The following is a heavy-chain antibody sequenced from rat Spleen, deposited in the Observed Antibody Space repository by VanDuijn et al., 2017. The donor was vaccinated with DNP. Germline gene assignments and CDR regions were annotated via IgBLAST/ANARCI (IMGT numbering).Heavy chain of an antibody. Sequence: EVQLVESGGGLVQPGRSLKLSCAASGFSLSNYDMAWVRQAPTKGLEWVASINSNGGVTYYRDSVRGRFTVSRDNAKSTLYLQMDSLRSEDTATYYCARHGNYWYFGFWGPGTMVTVSS. V-gene: IGHV5-25*01. CDR3: ARHGNYWYFGF. CDR2: INSNGGVT. CDR1: GFSLSNYD. J-gene: IGHJ1*01.